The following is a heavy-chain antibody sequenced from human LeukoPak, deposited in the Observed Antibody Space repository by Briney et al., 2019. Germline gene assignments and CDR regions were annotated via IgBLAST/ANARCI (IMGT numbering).Heavy chain of an antibody. CDR1: GGSISSSSYY. D-gene: IGHD1-26*01. Sequence: SETPSLTCTVSGGSISSSSYYWGWIRQPPGKGLEWIGSIYYSGSTYYNPSLKSRVTISVDTSKNQFSLKLSSVTAADTAVYYCARDYPRYEWELRGAVGYWGQGTLVTVSS. CDR3: ARDYPRYEWELRGAVGY. J-gene: IGHJ4*02. V-gene: IGHV4-39*02. CDR2: IYYSGST.